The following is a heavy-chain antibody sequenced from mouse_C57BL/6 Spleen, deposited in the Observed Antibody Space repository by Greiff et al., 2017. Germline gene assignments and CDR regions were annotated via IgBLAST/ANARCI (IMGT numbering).Heavy chain of an antibody. CDR3: ARREDDYAD. D-gene: IGHD2-4*01. Sequence: VQLQQSGAELVRPGTSVKLSCKASGYTFTNYSINWVKQRPGQGLEWIGDINTGNGYTTYNEKFKGKATLTADTSSSPAYMQLSSLTSEDSAFYCCARREDDYADWGKGTLVTVSA. V-gene: IGHV1-63*02. CDR2: INTGNGYT. J-gene: IGHJ3*01. CDR1: GYTFTNYS.